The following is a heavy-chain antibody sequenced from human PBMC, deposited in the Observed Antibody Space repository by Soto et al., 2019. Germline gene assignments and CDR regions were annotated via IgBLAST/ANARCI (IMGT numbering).Heavy chain of an antibody. Sequence: EVQLVESGGGLVKPGGSLRLSCAASGFTFSNAWMSWVRQAPGKGLEWVGRIKSKTDGGTTDYAAPVKGRFTISRDDSKNTLYLQMNSLKTEDTAVYYCTIDTKTATTPAYFDYWGQGTLVTVSS. CDR2: IKSKTDGGTT. CDR3: TIDTKTATTPAYFDY. CDR1: GFTFSNAW. J-gene: IGHJ4*02. V-gene: IGHV3-15*01. D-gene: IGHD1-1*01.